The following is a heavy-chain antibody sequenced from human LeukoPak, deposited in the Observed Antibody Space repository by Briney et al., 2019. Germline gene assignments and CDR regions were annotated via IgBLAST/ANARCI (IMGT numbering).Heavy chain of an antibody. Sequence: ASVKVSCKASGYTFTSYGISWVRQAPGQGLEWMGWISAYNGNTNYAQKLQGRVTMTTVTSTSTAYMELRSLRSDDTAVYYCARFYYGSGRAPSYFDYWGQGTLVTVSS. V-gene: IGHV1-18*01. CDR2: ISAYNGNT. CDR1: GYTFTSYG. J-gene: IGHJ4*02. D-gene: IGHD3-10*01. CDR3: ARFYYGSGRAPSYFDY.